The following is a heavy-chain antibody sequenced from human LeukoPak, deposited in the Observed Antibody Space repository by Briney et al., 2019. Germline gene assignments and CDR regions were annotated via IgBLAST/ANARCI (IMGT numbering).Heavy chain of an antibody. CDR3: ARHATAMVDY. Sequence: NLGESLKISCKCSGYRFTTYWIGWVRQMPGKGLEWMGIIYPGDSDTRYSPSFQVQATISADKSISTAYLQWSSLKASDTAMYYCARHATAMVDYWGQGTLVTVSS. D-gene: IGHD5-18*01. CDR2: IYPGDSDT. V-gene: IGHV5-51*01. J-gene: IGHJ4*02. CDR1: GYRFTTYW.